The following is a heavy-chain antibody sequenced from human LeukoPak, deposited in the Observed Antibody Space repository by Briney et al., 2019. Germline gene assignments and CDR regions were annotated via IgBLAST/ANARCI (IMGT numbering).Heavy chain of an antibody. V-gene: IGHV4-34*01. CDR2: INHSGST. Sequence: PSETLSLTCTVSGGSISSYYWSWIRQPPGKGLEWIGEINHSGSTNYNPSLKSRVTISVDTSKNQFSLKLSSVTAADTAVYYCARPKAVAGPFDYWGQGTLVTVSS. D-gene: IGHD6-19*01. CDR3: ARPKAVAGPFDY. CDR1: GGSISSYY. J-gene: IGHJ4*02.